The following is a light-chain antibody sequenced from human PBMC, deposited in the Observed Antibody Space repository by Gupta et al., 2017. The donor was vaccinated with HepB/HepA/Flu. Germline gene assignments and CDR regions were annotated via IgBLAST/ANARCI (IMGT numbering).Light chain of an antibody. V-gene: IGLV1-40*01. CDR2: GNS. CDR1: SSNIGAGYD. Sequence: QPVLTQPPSVSGAPGQRVTISCTGSSSNIGAGYDVHWYQQLPGTAPNLLIYGNSNRPSGVPDRFSGSKSGTSASLAITGLQAEDEADYYCQSYDSSRSGSGVFGGGTKLTVL. CDR3: QSYDSSRSGSGV. J-gene: IGLJ3*02.